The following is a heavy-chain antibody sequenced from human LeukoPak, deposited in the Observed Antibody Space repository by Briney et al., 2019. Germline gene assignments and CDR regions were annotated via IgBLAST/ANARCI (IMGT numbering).Heavy chain of an antibody. J-gene: IGHJ4*02. CDR1: VFSLSTSGVG. V-gene: IGHV2-5*02. D-gene: IGHD6-19*01. Sequence: SGPTLVEPTQTLTLTCTFSVFSLSTSGVGVGWIRQPPGKALEWLGFIYWDDDERYRPSLKSRLTITKDTSKNQVVLTMTNMDPVDTATYYCVRRPASSGAYSYFDYWGQGTLVTVSS. CDR2: IYWDDDE. CDR3: VRRPASSGAYSYFDY.